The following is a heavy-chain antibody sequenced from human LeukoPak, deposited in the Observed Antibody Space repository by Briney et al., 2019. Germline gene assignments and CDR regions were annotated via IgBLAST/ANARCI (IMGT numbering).Heavy chain of an antibody. CDR1: GYTFTGYY. Sequence: ASVKVSCKASGYTFTGYYMHWVLQAPGQGLEWMGRINPNSGGTNYAQKFQGRVTMTRDTSISTAYMELSRLRSDDTAVYYCARDSNYGDYLYDYWGQGTLVTVSS. D-gene: IGHD4-17*01. CDR2: INPNSGGT. J-gene: IGHJ4*02. V-gene: IGHV1-2*06. CDR3: ARDSNYGDYLYDY.